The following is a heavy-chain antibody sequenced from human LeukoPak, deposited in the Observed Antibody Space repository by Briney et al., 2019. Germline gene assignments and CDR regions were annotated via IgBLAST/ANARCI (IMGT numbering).Heavy chain of an antibody. J-gene: IGHJ3*02. CDR2: IYYSGST. D-gene: IGHD4-17*01. CDR3: ARSQYYGDFEGAFDI. Sequence: SGTLSLTCAVSGGSISSGDYYWSWIRQPPGKGLEWIGYIYYSGSTYYNPSLKSRVTISVDTSKNQFSLKLSSVTAADTAVYYCARSQYYGDFEGAFDIWGQGTMVTVSS. CDR1: GGSISSGDYY. V-gene: IGHV4-30-4*01.